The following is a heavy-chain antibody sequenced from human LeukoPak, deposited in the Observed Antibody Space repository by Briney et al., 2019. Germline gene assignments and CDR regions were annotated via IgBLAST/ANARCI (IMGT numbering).Heavy chain of an antibody. CDR2: ISGSGGST. CDR1: GFTFSNYA. V-gene: IGHV3-23*01. Sequence: GGSLRLSCAASGFTFSNYAMTWVRQAPGKWLEWVTGISGSGGSTYYADFVKGRFTISRDNSKSTLYLQMNSLRAEDTAVYYCAKTLSYSSGWVYWGQGALVTVSS. CDR3: AKTLSYSSGWVY. J-gene: IGHJ4*02. D-gene: IGHD6-19*01.